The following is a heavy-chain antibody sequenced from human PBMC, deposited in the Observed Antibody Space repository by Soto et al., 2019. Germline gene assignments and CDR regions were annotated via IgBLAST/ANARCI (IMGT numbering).Heavy chain of an antibody. D-gene: IGHD6-6*01. CDR3: ARDEYNGSSD. CDR1: GASISSGSW. J-gene: IGHJ4*02. Sequence: QVHLQESGPGLVKPSGTLSLTCAVSGASISSGSWWSWVRQPPGKGLEWIGEIFHDGSTNYNPSLKSRVTMSVDESKNYFSLELTSVTAAVTALYYGARDEYNGSSDWGQGTLVTVSS. CDR2: IFHDGST. V-gene: IGHV4-4*02.